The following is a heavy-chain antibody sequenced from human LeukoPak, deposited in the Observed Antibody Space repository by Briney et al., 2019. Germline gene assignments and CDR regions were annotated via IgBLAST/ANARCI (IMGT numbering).Heavy chain of an antibody. J-gene: IGHJ6*02. CDR1: GFTFSSYW. CDR3: AREASAQRGYCSSTSCPGGYYYGMDV. Sequence: GGSLRLSCAASGFTFSSYWMSWVRQAPGKGLEWVANIRQDGSEKYYVDSVKGRFTISRDNAKNSLYLQMNSLRAEDTAVYYCAREASAQRGYCSSTSCPGGYYYGMDVWGQGTTVAVSS. V-gene: IGHV3-7*03. D-gene: IGHD2-2*03. CDR2: IRQDGSEK.